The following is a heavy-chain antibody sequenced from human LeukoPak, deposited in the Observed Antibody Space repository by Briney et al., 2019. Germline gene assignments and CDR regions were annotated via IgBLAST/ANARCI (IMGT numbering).Heavy chain of an antibody. D-gene: IGHD2-2*02. V-gene: IGHV3-11*01. CDR2: ISSSGSTI. CDR3: ARDIRYCSSTSCYTRGYYYYGMDV. J-gene: IGHJ6*02. Sequence: GGSLRLPCAASGFTFSDYYMSWIRQAPGKGLEWVSYISSSGSTIYYADSVKGRFTISRDNAKNSLYLQMNSLRAEDTAVYYCARDIRYCSSTSCYTRGYYYYGMDVWGQGTTVTVSS. CDR1: GFTFSDYY.